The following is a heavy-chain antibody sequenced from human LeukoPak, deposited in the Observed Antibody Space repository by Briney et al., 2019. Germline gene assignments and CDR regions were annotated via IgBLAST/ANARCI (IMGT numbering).Heavy chain of an antibody. J-gene: IGHJ4*02. CDR3: ARGVDFWSGLYDY. D-gene: IGHD3-3*01. Sequence: GASVKVSCKASGYTFTSYDINWVRQATGQGLEWMGWMNPNSGNTGHAQKFQGRVTITRNTSISTAYMELSSLRSEDTAVYYCARGVDFWSGLYDYWGQGTLVTVSS. V-gene: IGHV1-8*03. CDR1: GYTFTSYD. CDR2: MNPNSGNT.